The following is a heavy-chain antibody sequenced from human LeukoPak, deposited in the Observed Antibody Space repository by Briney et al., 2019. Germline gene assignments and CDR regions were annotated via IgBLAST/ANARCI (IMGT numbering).Heavy chain of an antibody. Sequence: PSETLSLTCTVSGGSISSGGYYWSWIRQHPGKGLEWIGYIYYSGSTYYNPSLKSRVTISVDTSKNQFSLKLSSVTAADTAVYCCAREVGHYYGSGSYYPLSYHYGMDVWGQGTTVTVSS. CDR3: AREVGHYYGSGSYYPLSYHYGMDV. D-gene: IGHD3-10*01. J-gene: IGHJ6*02. V-gene: IGHV4-31*03. CDR2: IYYSGST. CDR1: GGSISSGGYY.